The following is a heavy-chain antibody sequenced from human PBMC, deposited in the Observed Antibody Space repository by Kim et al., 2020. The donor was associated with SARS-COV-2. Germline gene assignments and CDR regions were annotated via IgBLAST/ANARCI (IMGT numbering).Heavy chain of an antibody. D-gene: IGHD3-9*01. V-gene: IGHV3-30*02. CDR3: AKEEGLYYDILTGSFDY. J-gene: IGHJ4*02. Sequence: VKGRFTISRDNSKNTLYLQMNSLRAEDTAVYYCAKEEGLYYDILTGSFDYWGQGTLVTVSS.